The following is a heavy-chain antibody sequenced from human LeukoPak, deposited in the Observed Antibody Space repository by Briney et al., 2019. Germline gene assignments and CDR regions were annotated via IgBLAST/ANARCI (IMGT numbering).Heavy chain of an antibody. D-gene: IGHD2-2*01. J-gene: IGHJ6*03. CDR3: ARIPKDIVVVPAIYYMDV. CDR2: IYYSGST. V-gene: IGHV4-30-4*08. Sequence: PSETLSLNCTVSGGSISSGDYYWSWIRQPPGKGLEWIGYIYYSGSTYYNPSLKSRVTISVDTSKNQFSLKLSSVTAADTAVYYCARIPKDIVVVPAIYYMDVWGKGTTVTVSS. CDR1: GGSISSGDYY.